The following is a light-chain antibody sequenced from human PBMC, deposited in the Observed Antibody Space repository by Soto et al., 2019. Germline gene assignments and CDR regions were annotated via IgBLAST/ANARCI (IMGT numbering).Light chain of an antibody. CDR2: DTS. CDR1: ERVATSY. Sequence: DIVLTQSPVILSLSPGDSATLSCGASERVATSYFAWYQQRRGQAPTLLIYDTSTRATGVPDRFTGSGSGTVFTLTVSSVEPEDFAVYYCQQYGRSPLYTFGQGTQLVI. J-gene: IGKJ2*01. V-gene: IGKV3-20*01. CDR3: QQYGRSPLYT.